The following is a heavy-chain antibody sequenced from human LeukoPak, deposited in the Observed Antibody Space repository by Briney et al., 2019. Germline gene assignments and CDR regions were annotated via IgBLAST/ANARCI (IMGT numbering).Heavy chain of an antibody. CDR2: IRSKAYGGTT. J-gene: IGHJ6*03. D-gene: IGHD3-3*01. Sequence: GGSLRLSCTASGFTFGDYAMSWFRQAPGKGLEWVGFIRSKAYGGTTEYAASVKGRFTISRDDSKSIAYLQMNSLKTEDTAVYYCTRVPPKTYYDFWSGGGDYYYYMDVWGKGTTVTVSS. CDR1: GFTFGDYA. CDR3: TRVPPKTYYDFWSGGGDYYYYMDV. V-gene: IGHV3-49*03.